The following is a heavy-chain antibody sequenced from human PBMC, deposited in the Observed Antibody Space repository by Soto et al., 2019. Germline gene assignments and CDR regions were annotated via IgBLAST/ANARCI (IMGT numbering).Heavy chain of an antibody. CDR1: GGSVSSGSCY. J-gene: IGHJ6*02. CDR2: IYYSGST. V-gene: IGHV4-61*01. D-gene: IGHD2-2*01. CDR3: ASQYQGDYYYYGMDV. Sequence: SETLSLTCTVSGGSVSSGSCYWSWVRQPPGRGLEWIGYIYYSGSTNYNPSLKSRVTISVDTSKNQFSLKLSSVTAADTAVYYCASQYQGDYYYYGMDVWGQGTTVTVSS.